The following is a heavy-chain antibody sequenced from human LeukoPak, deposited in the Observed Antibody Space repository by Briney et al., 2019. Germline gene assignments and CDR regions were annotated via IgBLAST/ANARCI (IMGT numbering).Heavy chain of an antibody. V-gene: IGHV1-3*01. CDR1: GYTFTSYA. CDR2: INAGNGNT. Sequence: GASVKVSCKASGYTFTSYAMHWVRQAPGQRLEWMGWINAGNGNTKYSQKFQGRVTITRDTSAGTAYMELSSLRSVDTAVYYCARDPGYGDSPGSYWGQGTLVTVSS. CDR3: ARDPGYGDSPGSY. D-gene: IGHD4-17*01. J-gene: IGHJ4*02.